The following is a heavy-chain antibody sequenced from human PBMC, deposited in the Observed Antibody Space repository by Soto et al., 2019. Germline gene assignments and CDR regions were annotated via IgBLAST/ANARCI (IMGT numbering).Heavy chain of an antibody. Sequence: QITLKESGPTLVKPTQTLTLTCTFSGFSLSTSGVGVGWIRQPPGKALEWLALIYWDDDKRYSPSLKSRLTNTKATSKNRVVLTMTNMDPVDTATYYCAHRVPDSLVPAAMVGNWFDPWGQGTLVTVSS. D-gene: IGHD2-2*01. J-gene: IGHJ5*02. CDR2: IYWDDDK. CDR3: AHRVPDSLVPAAMVGNWFDP. CDR1: GFSLSTSGVG. V-gene: IGHV2-5*02.